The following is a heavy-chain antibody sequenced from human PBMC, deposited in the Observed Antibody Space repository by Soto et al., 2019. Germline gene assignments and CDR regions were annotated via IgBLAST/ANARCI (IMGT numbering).Heavy chain of an antibody. Sequence: ASVKVSCKASGYTFTSYGISWVRQAPGQGLEWMGWISAYNGNTNYAQKLQGRVTMTTDTSTSTAYMELRSLRSDDTAVYYCARVTGYSYGYEPHFDYWGQGPLVTVSS. D-gene: IGHD5-18*01. CDR3: ARVTGYSYGYEPHFDY. J-gene: IGHJ4*02. V-gene: IGHV1-18*01. CDR1: GYTFTSYG. CDR2: ISAYNGNT.